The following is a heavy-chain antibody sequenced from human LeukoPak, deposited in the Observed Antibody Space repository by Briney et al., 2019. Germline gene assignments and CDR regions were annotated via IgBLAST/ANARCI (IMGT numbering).Heavy chain of an antibody. V-gene: IGHV3-48*03. Sequence: GGSLRLSCTASGFTFSSYEMNWVRQAPGKGLEWVSYIRSDGSTIYYADSVKGRFTISRDNAKNSLYLQMNSLRAEDTAVYYCAELGITMIGGVWGNGTTVTISS. D-gene: IGHD3-10*02. CDR1: GFTFSSYE. J-gene: IGHJ6*04. CDR2: IRSDGSTI. CDR3: AELGITMIGGV.